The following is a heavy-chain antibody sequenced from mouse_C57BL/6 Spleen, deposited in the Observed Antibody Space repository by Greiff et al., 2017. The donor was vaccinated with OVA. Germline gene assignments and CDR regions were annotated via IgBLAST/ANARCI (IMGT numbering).Heavy chain of an antibody. CDR2: ISDGGSYT. Sequence: VQLKQSGGGLVKPGGSLKLSCAASGFTFSSYAMSWVRQTPEKRLEWVATISDGGSYTYYPDNVKGRFTISRDNAKNNLYLQMSHLKSEDTAMYYCAREDYYGSSPAWCAYWGQGTLVTVSA. CDR3: AREDYYGSSPAWCAY. D-gene: IGHD1-1*01. J-gene: IGHJ3*01. CDR1: GFTFSSYA. V-gene: IGHV5-4*01.